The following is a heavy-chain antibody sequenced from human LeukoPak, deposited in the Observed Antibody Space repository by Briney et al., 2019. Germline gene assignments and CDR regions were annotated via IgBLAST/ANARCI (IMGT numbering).Heavy chain of an antibody. Sequence: GGSLRLSCAASGFTFSSYGMHWVRQAPGKGLEWVAVISYDGSNKYYADSVKGRFTISRDNSKNTLYLQMNSLRAEDTAVYYCARYTIPYYDSSGPFDYWGQGTLVTVSS. CDR1: GFTFSSYG. D-gene: IGHD3-22*01. V-gene: IGHV3-30-3*01. J-gene: IGHJ4*02. CDR3: ARYTIPYYDSSGPFDY. CDR2: ISYDGSNK.